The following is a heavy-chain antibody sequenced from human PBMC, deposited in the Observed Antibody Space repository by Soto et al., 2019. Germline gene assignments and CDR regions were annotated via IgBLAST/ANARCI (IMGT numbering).Heavy chain of an antibody. J-gene: IGHJ4*02. CDR2: ISYDGSNK. V-gene: IGHV3-30*14. CDR1: GFTFSSCA. Sequence: QVQLVESGGGVVHPGRSLRLSCAASGFTFSSCAMHWVRQAPGKGLEWVALISYDGSNKYYADSVKGRFTISRDNSKNTLYFQMNSLRAEDTAVYYCARDKRDLRFLEWSYYFDYWGQGTLVTVSS. CDR3: ARDKRDLRFLEWSYYFDY. D-gene: IGHD3-3*01.